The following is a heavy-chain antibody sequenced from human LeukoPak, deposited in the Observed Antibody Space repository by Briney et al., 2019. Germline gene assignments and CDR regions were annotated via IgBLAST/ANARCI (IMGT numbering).Heavy chain of an antibody. J-gene: IGHJ4*02. CDR2: ISSSSSYI. CDR1: GFTFSSYS. Sequence: GGSLRLSCAASGFTFSSYSMNWVRQAPGKGLEWVSSISSSSSYIYYADSVKGRFTISRDNAKNSLYLQMNSLRAEDTAVYYCAREDGIAAAGVNLVDYWGQGTLVTVSS. V-gene: IGHV3-21*01. D-gene: IGHD6-13*01. CDR3: AREDGIAAAGVNLVDY.